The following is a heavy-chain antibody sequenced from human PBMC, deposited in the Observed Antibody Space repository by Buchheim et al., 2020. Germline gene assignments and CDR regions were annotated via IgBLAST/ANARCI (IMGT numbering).Heavy chain of an antibody. Sequence: QVQLVESGGGLVKPGGSLRLSCAASGFTFSDYYMSWIRQAPGKGLEWVSYINSSGSTIYYADSVKGRFTISRDNATNSLYLQMNSLRAEDTAVYYCARVRRIIVVVPAATNYYYYMDVWGKGTT. CDR2: INSSGSTI. CDR3: ARVRRIIVVVPAATNYYYYMDV. V-gene: IGHV3-11*01. CDR1: GFTFSDYY. D-gene: IGHD2-2*01. J-gene: IGHJ6*03.